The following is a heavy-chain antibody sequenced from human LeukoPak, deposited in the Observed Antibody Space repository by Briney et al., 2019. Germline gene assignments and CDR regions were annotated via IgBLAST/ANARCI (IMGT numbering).Heavy chain of an antibody. Sequence: GGSLRLSCAASGFTFSSYWMSWVRQAPGKGLEWVANIKQDGCEKYYVDSVKGRFTISRDNAKNSLYLQMNSLRDEDTAVYYCARDRYYYGSGSSFFDYWGQGTLVTVSS. J-gene: IGHJ4*02. V-gene: IGHV3-7*03. CDR3: ARDRYYYGSGSSFFDY. CDR2: IKQDGCEK. CDR1: GFTFSSYW. D-gene: IGHD3-10*01.